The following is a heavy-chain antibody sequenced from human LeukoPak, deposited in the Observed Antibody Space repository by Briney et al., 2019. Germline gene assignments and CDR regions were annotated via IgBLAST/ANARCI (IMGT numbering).Heavy chain of an antibody. Sequence: GVSLRLSCAASGFTFSSYWMSWVRQAPGKGLEWVANIKQDGSEKYYVDSVEGRFTISRDNAKNSLYLQMNNLRAEDTAAYYCAGGSGWLIDYWGQGTLVTVSS. CDR3: AGGSGWLIDY. V-gene: IGHV3-7*04. CDR1: GFTFSSYW. CDR2: IKQDGSEK. D-gene: IGHD6-19*01. J-gene: IGHJ4*02.